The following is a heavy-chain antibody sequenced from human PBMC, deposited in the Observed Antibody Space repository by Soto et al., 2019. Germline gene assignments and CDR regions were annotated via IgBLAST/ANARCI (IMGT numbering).Heavy chain of an antibody. V-gene: IGHV4-30-4*01. CDR2: IYYDGNS. Sequence: PSETLSLTCTVSGGSINSGDYYWTWVRQPPGKGLEWIGYIYYDGNSQHNPSLKSRVTMSIGTSKNQFSLNLSSVTAADTAVYYCARGRRWLPRGPNNWLDLWGQGTQVTVSS. CDR1: GGSINSGDYY. J-gene: IGHJ5*02. CDR3: ARGRRWLPRGPNNWLDL. D-gene: IGHD5-12*01.